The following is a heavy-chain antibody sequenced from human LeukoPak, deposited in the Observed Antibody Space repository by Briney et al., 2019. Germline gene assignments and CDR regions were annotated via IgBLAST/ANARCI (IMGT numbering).Heavy chain of an antibody. CDR1: GYTFTSYA. J-gene: IGHJ4*02. V-gene: IGHV7-4-1*02. Sequence: GASVKVSCKASGYTFTSYAMNWVRQAPGQGLEWMGWINTNTGNPTYAQGFTGRFVFSLDTSVSTAYLQISSLKAEDTAVYYCARGTYYYDSSGYFPVKKTPYYFDYWGQGTLVTVSS. D-gene: IGHD3-22*01. CDR3: ARGTYYYDSSGYFPVKKTPYYFDY. CDR2: INTNTGNP.